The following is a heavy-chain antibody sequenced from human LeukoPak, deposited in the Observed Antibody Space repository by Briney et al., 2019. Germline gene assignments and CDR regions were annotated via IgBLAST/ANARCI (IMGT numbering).Heavy chain of an antibody. CDR3: AREANGLAAAGISVGGFDY. Sequence: GRSLRLSCAASGFAFSSYAMHWVRQAPGKGLEGVAVISYDGSNKYYADSVRGRLTISRDNPKNTLYLQMNSLIAEDTAVYYCAREANGLAAAGISVGGFDYWGQGTLVTVSS. V-gene: IGHV3-30*04. CDR1: GFAFSSYA. CDR2: ISYDGSNK. J-gene: IGHJ4*02. D-gene: IGHD6-13*01.